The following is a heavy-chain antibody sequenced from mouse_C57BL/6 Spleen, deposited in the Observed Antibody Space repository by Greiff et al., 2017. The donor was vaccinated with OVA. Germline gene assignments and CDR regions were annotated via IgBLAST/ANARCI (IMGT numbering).Heavy chain of an antibody. J-gene: IGHJ1*03. CDR1: GYSFTDYN. Sequence: VHVKQSGPELVKPGASVKISCKASGYSFTDYNMNWVKQSNGKSLEWIGVINPNYGTPSYNQKFKGKATLTVDQSSSTAYMQLNSRTSEDSAVYYCARDGYYWYFDVWGTGTTVTVSS. V-gene: IGHV1-39*01. CDR2: INPNYGTP. D-gene: IGHD2-3*01. CDR3: ARDGYYWYFDV.